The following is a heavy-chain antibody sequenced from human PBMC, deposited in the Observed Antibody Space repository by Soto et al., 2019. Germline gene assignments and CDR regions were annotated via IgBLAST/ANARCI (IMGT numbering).Heavy chain of an antibody. V-gene: IGHV3-48*02. CDR1: GFTLITVG. D-gene: IGHD6-19*01. J-gene: IGHJ4*02. CDR3: ARFFGSGFDY. CDR2: ISTSGATR. Sequence: EVQLVESGGGLVQPGGSLNPPVVPSGFTLITVGINWSHEAPGKGLEWVAHISTSGATRYYADSVKGRFPISRDNANTSLYMQMDSLTNEDTAVYYCARFFGSGFDYWGQGNLCTVSS.